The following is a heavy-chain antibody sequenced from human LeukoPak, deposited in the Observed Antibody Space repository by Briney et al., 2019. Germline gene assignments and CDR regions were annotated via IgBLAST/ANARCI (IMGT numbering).Heavy chain of an antibody. CDR3: AREGIAVDNAFDI. Sequence: GGSLRLSCAASGFTVSSNYMSWVRQAPGKGLEWVLPISSSSSYIYYADSVKGRFTISRDNAKNSLYLQMNSLRAEDTAVYYCAREGIAVDNAFDIWGQGTIVTVSS. J-gene: IGHJ3*02. CDR1: GFTVSSNY. CDR2: ISSSSSYI. V-gene: IGHV3-21*01. D-gene: IGHD6-19*01.